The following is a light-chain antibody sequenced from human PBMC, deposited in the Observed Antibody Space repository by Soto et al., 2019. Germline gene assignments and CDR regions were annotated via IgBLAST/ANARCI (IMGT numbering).Light chain of an antibody. CDR3: SSYTSSITYV. J-gene: IGLJ1*01. CDR2: EVS. Sequence: QSALTQPASVSGSPGQSITISCTGTSSDVGGYKYVSWYQQHPGKAPKLMRYEVSNRPSGVSNRFSGSKSGNTASLTISGLQAEDEADYYCSSYTSSITYVFGTGTKLTVL. CDR1: SSDVGGYKY. V-gene: IGLV2-14*01.